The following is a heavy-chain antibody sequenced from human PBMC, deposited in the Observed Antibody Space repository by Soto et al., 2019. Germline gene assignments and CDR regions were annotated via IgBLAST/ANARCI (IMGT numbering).Heavy chain of an antibody. J-gene: IGHJ6*02. CDR1: GGSISSGGYY. CDR2: IYYSGST. V-gene: IGHV4-31*03. D-gene: IGHD2-2*02. Sequence: SETLSLTCTVSGGSISSGGYYWSWIRQHPGKGLEWIGYIYYSGSTYYNPSLKSRVTISVDTSKNQFSLKLSSVTAADTAVYYCAREADDIVVVPAAINYYGMDVWGQGTTVTVSS. CDR3: AREADDIVVVPAAINYYGMDV.